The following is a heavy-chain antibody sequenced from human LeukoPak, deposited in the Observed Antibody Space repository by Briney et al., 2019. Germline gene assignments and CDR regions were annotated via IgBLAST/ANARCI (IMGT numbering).Heavy chain of an antibody. J-gene: IGHJ6*03. Sequence: GGSLRLSCAASGFTVSSNYMSWVRQAPGKGLEWVSVIYSGGSTYYAGSVKGRFTISRDNSKNTLYLQMNSLRVEDTAVYYCSLSHYYYYMDVWGKGTTVTVSS. D-gene: IGHD2/OR15-2a*01. CDR2: IYSGGST. CDR3: SLSHYYYYMDV. V-gene: IGHV3-53*01. CDR1: GFTVSSNY.